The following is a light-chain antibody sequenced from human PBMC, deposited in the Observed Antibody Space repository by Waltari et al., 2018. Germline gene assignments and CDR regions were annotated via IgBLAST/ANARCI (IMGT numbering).Light chain of an antibody. CDR2: EDN. CDR1: SDNIANNY. CDR3: QSYYAYDVI. J-gene: IGLJ2*01. Sequence: NFMLTQPHSASESAGKTVIISCTGSSDNIANNYGQWYQHRPGSAPVTLIYEDNQRASGVPDRFSGSIDSSSNSASLTISGLRTEDEAYYFCQSYYAYDVIFGGGTKLTVL. V-gene: IGLV6-57*02.